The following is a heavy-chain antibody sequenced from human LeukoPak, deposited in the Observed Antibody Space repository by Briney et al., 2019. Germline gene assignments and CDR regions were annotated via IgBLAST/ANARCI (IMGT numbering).Heavy chain of an antibody. Sequence: GGSLRLSCAASGFTFSSYAMSRVRQAPGKGLEWVSAISGSGGSTYYADSVKGRSTISRDNSKNTLYLQMNSLRAEDTAVYYCAKGFYGSGSDYWGQGTLVTVSS. CDR3: AKGFYGSGSDY. J-gene: IGHJ4*02. CDR1: GFTFSSYA. D-gene: IGHD3-10*01. V-gene: IGHV3-23*01. CDR2: ISGSGGST.